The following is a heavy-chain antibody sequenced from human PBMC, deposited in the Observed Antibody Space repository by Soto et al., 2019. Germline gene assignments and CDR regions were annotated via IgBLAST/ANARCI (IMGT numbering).Heavy chain of an antibody. V-gene: IGHV4-59*08. CDR3: ARRGAAAGNYYYYGMDV. CDR1: GGSMSSYY. D-gene: IGHD6-13*01. J-gene: IGHJ6*02. Sequence: PSETLSLTCTVSGGSMSSYYWSWIRQQPGKGLEWIGYVYYSGSTNYNPSLKSRVTISVDTSKNQFSLKLSSVTAADTAVYYCARRGAAAGNYYYYGMDVWGQGTTVTVSS. CDR2: VYYSGST.